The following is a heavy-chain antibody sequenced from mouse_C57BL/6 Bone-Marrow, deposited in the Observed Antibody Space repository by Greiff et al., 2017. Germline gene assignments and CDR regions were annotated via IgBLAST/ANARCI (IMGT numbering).Heavy chain of an antibody. V-gene: IGHV1-81*01. CDR3: ARPYYYGFDY. CDR1: GYTFTSYG. Sequence: LEESGAELARPGASVKLSCKASGYTFTSYGISWVKQRTGQGLEWIGEIYPRSGNTYYNEKFKGKATLTADKSSSTAYMELRSLTSEDSAVYFCARPYYYGFDYWGQGTTLTVSS. D-gene: IGHD1-1*01. J-gene: IGHJ2*01. CDR2: IYPRSGNT.